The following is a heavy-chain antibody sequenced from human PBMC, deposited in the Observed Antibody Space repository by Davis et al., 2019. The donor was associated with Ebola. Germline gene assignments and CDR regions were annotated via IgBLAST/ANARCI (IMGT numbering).Heavy chain of an antibody. CDR2: IKQDESKK. V-gene: IGHV3-7*03. CDR3: ATEVAGGAFDI. Sequence: PGGSLRLSCAASGFSFSSYWMNWVRQGPGKGLEWLANIKQDESKKNYVDSVKDRFTISRDNAKNSLYLQMHSLRADDTAVYYCATEVAGGAFDIWGRGTMVSVSS. D-gene: IGHD6-19*01. J-gene: IGHJ3*02. CDR1: GFSFSSYW.